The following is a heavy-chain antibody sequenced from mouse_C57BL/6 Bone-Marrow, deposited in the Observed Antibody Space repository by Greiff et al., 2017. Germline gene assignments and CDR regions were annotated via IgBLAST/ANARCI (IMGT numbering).Heavy chain of an antibody. J-gene: IGHJ2*01. CDR2: IHPNSGST. V-gene: IGHV1-64*01. Sequence: QVQLKESGTELVKPGASVKLSCKASGYTFTSYWMHWVKQRPGQGLEWLGMIHPNSGSTNYNEKFKSKATLTVDKSSSTAYMQLSSLTSGDTAVYYCAHIDYWGQGTTLTVSS. CDR3: AHIDY. CDR1: GYTFTSYW.